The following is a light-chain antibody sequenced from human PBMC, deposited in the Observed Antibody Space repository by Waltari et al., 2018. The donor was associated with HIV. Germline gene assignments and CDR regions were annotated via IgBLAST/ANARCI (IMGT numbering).Light chain of an antibody. CDR2: DAS. V-gene: IGKV1-33*01. CDR3: QQYDNFLLT. Sequence: DIQMTQSPSSLSTYVGDRVTITCQASQDISNHLNWYQQKPGKPPKLLIYDASSLETGVPSRFSGSGSATDFTFTISSLQPEDIATYYCQQYDNFLLTFGGGTKVEIK. J-gene: IGKJ4*01. CDR1: QDISNH.